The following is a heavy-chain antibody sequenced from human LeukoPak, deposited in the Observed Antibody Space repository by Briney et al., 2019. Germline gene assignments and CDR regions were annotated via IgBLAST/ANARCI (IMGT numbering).Heavy chain of an antibody. CDR2: INPSGGST. CDR1: GYTFISYY. CDR3: ARDWFHRFLYSSSWTYYYYGMDV. Sequence: ASVKVSCKASGYTFISYYMHWVRQAPGQGLEWMGIINPSGGSTSYAQKFQGRVTMTRDTSTSTVYMELSSLRSEDTAVYYCARDWFHRFLYSSSWTYYYYGMDVWGQGTTVTVSS. V-gene: IGHV1-46*01. D-gene: IGHD6-13*01. J-gene: IGHJ6*02.